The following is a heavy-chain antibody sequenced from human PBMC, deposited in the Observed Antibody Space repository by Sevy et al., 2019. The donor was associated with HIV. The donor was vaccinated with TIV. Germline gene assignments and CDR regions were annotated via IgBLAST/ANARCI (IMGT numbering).Heavy chain of an antibody. J-gene: IGHJ5*02. CDR1: GFIFSTYG. CDR2: IWYDGINN. CDR3: ARDSRNGLDP. Sequence: GGSLRLSCVASGFIFSTYGMHWVRQAPGKGLEWVAVIWYDGINNDYADSVKGRFIISRDNSKHTMYLEMDSLRAEDTAVYYCARDSRNGLDPWGQGALVTVSS. D-gene: IGHD2-8*01. V-gene: IGHV3-33*01.